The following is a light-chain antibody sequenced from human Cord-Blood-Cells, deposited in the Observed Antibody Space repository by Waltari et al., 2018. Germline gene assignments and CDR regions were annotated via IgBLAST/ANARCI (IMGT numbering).Light chain of an antibody. J-gene: IGLJ1*01. CDR2: GNS. V-gene: IGLV1-40*01. CDR1: SSNIGAGYD. Sequence: QSVLTQPPSVSGAPGQRVTLSCTGSSSNIGAGYDVHWYQQLPGTAPKLLIYGNSNRPSGFPDRFSGSKSGTSASLAITGLQAEDEADYYCQSYDSSLSGYVFGTGTKVTVL. CDR3: QSYDSSLSGYV.